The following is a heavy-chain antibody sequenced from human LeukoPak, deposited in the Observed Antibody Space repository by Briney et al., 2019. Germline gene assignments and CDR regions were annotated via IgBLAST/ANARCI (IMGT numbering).Heavy chain of an antibody. CDR3: TREGSGTYAFDI. V-gene: IGHV3-21*01. J-gene: IGHJ3*02. CDR1: GFTFSSYS. CDR2: ISSSSSYI. Sequence: PGGSLRLSCAASGFTFSSYSMNWVRQAPGKGLEWVSSISSSSSYIYYADSLKGRFTISRDNAKNSLYLQMSSLRAEDTAVYYCTREGSGTYAFDIWGQGTMVTVSS. D-gene: IGHD1-26*01.